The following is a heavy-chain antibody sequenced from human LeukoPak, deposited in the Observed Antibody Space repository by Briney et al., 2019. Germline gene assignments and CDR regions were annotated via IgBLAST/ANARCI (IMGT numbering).Heavy chain of an antibody. V-gene: IGHV3-74*01. CDR2: INSDGSST. J-gene: IGHJ4*02. CDR3: ASDMVRGSY. CDR1: GFTFSTYW. Sequence: PGGSLRLSCAASGFTFSTYWMNWVRQAPGKGPVWVSRINSDGSSTSYADSVKGRFTISRDNANNTLYLQMNSLRAEDTAVYYCASDMVRGSYWGQGTLVTVSS. D-gene: IGHD3-10*01.